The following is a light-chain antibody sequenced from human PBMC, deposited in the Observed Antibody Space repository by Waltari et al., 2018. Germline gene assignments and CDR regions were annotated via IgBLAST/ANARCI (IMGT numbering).Light chain of an antibody. Sequence: EIQMTQSPSSVSASVGDRVTITCRASQAISSWLAWYQQKPGNSPNLLIYHASNLQSGVPSRFSGSGSGTDFILTISSLRPEDSATYYCQQGSAFPPTFGQGTKVEIK. CDR3: QQGSAFPPT. CDR1: QAISSW. CDR2: HAS. V-gene: IGKV1-12*01. J-gene: IGKJ1*01.